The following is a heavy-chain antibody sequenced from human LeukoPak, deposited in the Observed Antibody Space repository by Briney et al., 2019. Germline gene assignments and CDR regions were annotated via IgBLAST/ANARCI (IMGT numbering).Heavy chain of an antibody. CDR3: ARVIVRYGSNWFDP. V-gene: IGHV4-34*10. CDR1: GGSFSGYY. J-gene: IGHJ5*02. Sequence: PSETLSLTCAVYGGSFSGYYWSWIRQPPGKGLEWIGEINHSGSTNYNPSLKSRVTMSVDTSKNQFYLKLSSVTAADTAVYYCARVIVRYGSNWFDPWGQGTLVTVSS. CDR2: INHSGST. D-gene: IGHD3-10*01.